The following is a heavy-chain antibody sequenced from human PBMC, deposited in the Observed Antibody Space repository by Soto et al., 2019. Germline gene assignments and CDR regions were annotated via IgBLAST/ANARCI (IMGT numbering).Heavy chain of an antibody. Sequence: SETLSLTCTVSGGSVSSGSYYWSWIRQPPGKGLEWIGYIYYSGSTNYNPSLKSRVTISVDTSKNQFSLKLSSVTAADTAVYYCARAGNYYYYGMDVWGQGTTVTVSS. CDR3: ARAGNYYYYGMDV. CDR1: GGSVSSGSYY. V-gene: IGHV4-61*01. J-gene: IGHJ6*02. CDR2: IYYSGST.